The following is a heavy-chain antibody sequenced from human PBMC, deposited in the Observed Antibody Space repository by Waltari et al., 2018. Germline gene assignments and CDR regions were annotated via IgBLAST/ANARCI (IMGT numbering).Heavy chain of an antibody. CDR2: ISYDGRNK. V-gene: IGHV3-30*01. Sequence: QVQLVESGGGVVQPGRSLRLSCAASGFTFSSYAMHWVRQAPGKGLEWVAVISYDGRNKYYADSGKGRFTISRDNSKNTLYLQMNSLRAEDTAVYYCARALGASSSSDFDYWGQGTLVTVSS. J-gene: IGHJ4*02. CDR1: GFTFSSYA. CDR3: ARALGASSSSDFDY. D-gene: IGHD6-6*01.